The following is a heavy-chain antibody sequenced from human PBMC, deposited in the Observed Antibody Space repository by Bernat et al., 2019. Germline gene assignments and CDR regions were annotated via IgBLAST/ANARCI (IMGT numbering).Heavy chain of an antibody. V-gene: IGHV3-72*01. D-gene: IGHD3-10*01. J-gene: IGHJ3*02. CDR1: GFTFSDHY. Sequence: EVQLVESGGGLVQPGGSLRLSCAASGFTFSDHYMDWVRQAPGKGLEWIGHITNKANRYTTQYAASVKGRFTISRDDSRNSVYLQMNSLRAEDTAVYYCARDPLPYYYGRTDAFDIWGQGTMVTVSS. CDR2: ITNKANRYTT. CDR3: ARDPLPYYYGRTDAFDI.